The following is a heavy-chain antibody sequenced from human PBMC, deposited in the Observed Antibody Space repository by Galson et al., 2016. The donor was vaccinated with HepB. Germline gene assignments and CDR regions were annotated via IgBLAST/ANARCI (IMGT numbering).Heavy chain of an antibody. Sequence: LRLSCAASGFTFSSYSMTWVRQAPGKGLEWVSSISSSSSYIYYADSVKGRFTISRANAKNSLYLQMNSLRAEDTAVYYCARRPIAYYDSSGYYRPDSYYFGYWGQGTLVTVSS. CDR1: GFTFSSYS. J-gene: IGHJ4*02. CDR2: ISSSSSYI. V-gene: IGHV3-21*01. D-gene: IGHD3-22*01. CDR3: ARRPIAYYDSSGYYRPDSYYFGY.